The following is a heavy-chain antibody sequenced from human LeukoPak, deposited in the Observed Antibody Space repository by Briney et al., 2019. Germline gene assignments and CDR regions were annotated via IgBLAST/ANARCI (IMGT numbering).Heavy chain of an antibody. CDR3: ASHRLKRSYGDHYYFDY. Sequence: SETLSLTCAVYGGSFSGDYWSWIRQPPGKGLEWIGEINHSGSTNYNPSLKSRVTISVDTSKNQFSLKLSSVTAADTAVYYCASHRLKRSYGDHYYFDYWGQGTLVTVSS. J-gene: IGHJ4*02. CDR2: INHSGST. V-gene: IGHV4-34*01. CDR1: GGSFSGDY. D-gene: IGHD4-17*01.